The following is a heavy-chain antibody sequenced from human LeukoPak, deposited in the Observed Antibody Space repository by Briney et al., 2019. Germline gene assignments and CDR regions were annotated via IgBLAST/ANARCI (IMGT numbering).Heavy chain of an antibody. D-gene: IGHD3-22*01. Sequence: PGGSLRLSCAASGFTFSGCAMHWVRQASGKGLEWVGRIKSIGNSYATEYAASVKGRFTTSRDDSKSTAYLQMNSLNTEDTAVYYCTRLSDDSRGYYFNYVFDYWGRGTLVTVSS. J-gene: IGHJ4*02. CDR3: TRLSDDSRGYYFNYVFDY. CDR2: IKSIGNSYAT. V-gene: IGHV3-73*01. CDR1: GFTFSGCA.